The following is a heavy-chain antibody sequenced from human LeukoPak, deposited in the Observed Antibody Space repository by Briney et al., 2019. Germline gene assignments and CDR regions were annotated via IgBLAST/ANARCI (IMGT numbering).Heavy chain of an antibody. J-gene: IGHJ4*02. V-gene: IGHV3-53*01. Sequence: GGSLRLSCAVSGFTLRDYYMSWVRQAPGKGLEWVSVIYSGGSTYYADSVKGRFTISRDNSKNTLYLQMNSLRAEDTAVYYCARDAWGYSRNKGAFDYWGQGTLVTVSS. CDR2: IYSGGST. D-gene: IGHD6-13*01. CDR1: GFTLRDYY. CDR3: ARDAWGYSRNKGAFDY.